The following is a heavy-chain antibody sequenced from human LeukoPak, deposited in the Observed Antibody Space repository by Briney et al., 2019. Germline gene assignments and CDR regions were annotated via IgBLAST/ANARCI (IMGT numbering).Heavy chain of an antibody. CDR3: ARFYSSSWYSMTHYYYGMDV. CDR2: INPNSGGT. CDR1: GYTFTGYY. Sequence: ASVKVSCKASGYTFTGYYMHWVRQAPGQGLEWMGWINPNSGGTNYAQKFQGRVTMTRDTSISTAYMELSRLRSDDTAVYYCARFYSSSWYSMTHYYYGMDVWGQGTTVTVSS. V-gene: IGHV1-2*02. D-gene: IGHD6-13*01. J-gene: IGHJ6*02.